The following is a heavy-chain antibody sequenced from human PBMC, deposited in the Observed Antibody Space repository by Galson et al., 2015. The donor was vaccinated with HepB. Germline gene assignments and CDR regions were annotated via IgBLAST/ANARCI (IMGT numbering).Heavy chain of an antibody. CDR2: INTNTGSP. V-gene: IGHV7-4-1*02. Sequence: SVKVSCKASGYTFTSYAMNWVRQAPGQGLEWMGWINTNTGSPTYAQGFTGRFVFSLDTSVSTAYLQISSLKAEDTAVYYCARVTTTVTPYNWFDPWGQGTLVTVSS. CDR3: ARVTTTVTPYNWFDP. CDR1: GYTFTSYA. D-gene: IGHD4-11*01. J-gene: IGHJ5*02.